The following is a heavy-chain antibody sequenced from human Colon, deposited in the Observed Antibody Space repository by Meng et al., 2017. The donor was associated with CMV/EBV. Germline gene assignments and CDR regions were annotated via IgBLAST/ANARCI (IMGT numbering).Heavy chain of an antibody. Sequence: SCAASGFTFSSYWMSWVRQAPGKGLEWVANIKQDGSEKYYVDSVKGRFTISRDNAKNSLYLQMNSLRAEDTAVYYCARRVGYYDFWSGYSGDYWGQGTLVTVSS. V-gene: IGHV3-7*01. CDR2: IKQDGSEK. J-gene: IGHJ4*02. CDR3: ARRVGYYDFWSGYSGDY. D-gene: IGHD3-3*01. CDR1: GFTFSSYW.